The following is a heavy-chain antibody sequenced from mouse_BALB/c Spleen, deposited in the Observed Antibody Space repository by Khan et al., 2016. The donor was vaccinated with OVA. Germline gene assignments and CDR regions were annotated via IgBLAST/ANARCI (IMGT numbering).Heavy chain of an antibody. J-gene: IGHJ4*01. D-gene: IGHD2-1*01. V-gene: IGHV14-3*02. CDR2: IDPANGNT. Sequence: VQLKQSGAELVKPGASVKLSCTASGFNIKDTYMHWVKQRPEQGLEWIGRIDPANGNTKYDPKFQGKATITADTSSNTAYLQLSSLTSEDTAVYYCARIGNYFYAMDYWGQGTSVTVSS. CDR1: GFNIKDTY. CDR3: ARIGNYFYAMDY.